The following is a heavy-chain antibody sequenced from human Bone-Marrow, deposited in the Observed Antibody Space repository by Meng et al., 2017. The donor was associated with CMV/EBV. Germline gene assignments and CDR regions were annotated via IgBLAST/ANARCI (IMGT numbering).Heavy chain of an antibody. CDR1: GFTFSSYS. J-gene: IGHJ4*02. V-gene: IGHV3-21*01. D-gene: IGHD1-26*01. CDR2: ISSSSSYI. CDR3: ARGPTRTELIDY. Sequence: GESLKISCAASGFTFSSYSMNWVRQAPGKGLEWVSSISSSSSYIYYADSVKGRFTISRDNAKNSLYLQTNSLRAEDTAVYYCARGPTRTELIDYWGQGTLVTVPS.